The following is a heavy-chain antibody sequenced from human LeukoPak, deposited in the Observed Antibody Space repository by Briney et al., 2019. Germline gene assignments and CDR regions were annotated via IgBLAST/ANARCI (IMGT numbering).Heavy chain of an antibody. V-gene: IGHV4-39*07. D-gene: IGHD1-26*01. J-gene: IGHJ4*02. CDR2: IYYSG. CDR1: GGSISSRSYY. CDR3: ARVSYEGGSYFIFDY. Sequence: SETLSLTCSVSGGSISSRSYYWGWIRQPPGKGLEWIGSIYYSGNYNPSLKSRVTISVDTSKNQFSLKLSSVSAADTAVYYCARVSYEGGSYFIFDYWGQGTLVTVSS.